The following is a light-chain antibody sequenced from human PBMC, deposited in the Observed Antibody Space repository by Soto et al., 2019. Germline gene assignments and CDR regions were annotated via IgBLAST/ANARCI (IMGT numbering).Light chain of an antibody. Sequence: EIVLTQSPGTLSLSPGERATLSCRASQSVSSSYLGWYQQKPGQAPRLLIYGASSRATGIPDRFSGSGSGTDFTLTINRLEPEDFAVYYCQQYSNSLPTWTFGQGTKVDIK. V-gene: IGKV3-20*01. CDR3: QQYSNSLPTWT. CDR1: QSVSSSY. CDR2: GAS. J-gene: IGKJ1*01.